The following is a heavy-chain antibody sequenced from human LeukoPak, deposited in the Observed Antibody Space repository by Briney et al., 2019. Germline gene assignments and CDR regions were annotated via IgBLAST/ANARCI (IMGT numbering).Heavy chain of an antibody. V-gene: IGHV4-4*07. Sequence: SETLSLTCTVSGGSINSYYWSWIRQPPGKGLEWIGRIYSSGSTDYNPSLKSRVTMSVDTSKNKFSLKLSSVTAADTAVYYCARDSGTTGEVKFDPWGQGTLVTVSS. J-gene: IGHJ5*02. D-gene: IGHD3-10*01. CDR2: IYSSGST. CDR1: GGSINSYY. CDR3: ARDSGTTGEVKFDP.